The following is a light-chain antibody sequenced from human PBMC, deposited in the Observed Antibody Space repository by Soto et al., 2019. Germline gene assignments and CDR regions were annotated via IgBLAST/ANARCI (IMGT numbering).Light chain of an antibody. CDR2: AAS. Sequence: IQMTQSPSALSASVGDRVTITCRASQTISTYLNWYQQKPGKAPKLLIYAASTLQSGDPSRFSGSGSGTDFTLTISSLQPEDFATYYCQQSLGIPYTFGQGTRLEIK. CDR1: QTISTY. V-gene: IGKV1-39*01. CDR3: QQSLGIPYT. J-gene: IGKJ2*01.